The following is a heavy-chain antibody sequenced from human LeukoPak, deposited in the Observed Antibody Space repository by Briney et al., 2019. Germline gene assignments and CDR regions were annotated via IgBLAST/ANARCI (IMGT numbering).Heavy chain of an antibody. CDR1: GFTFSSCE. CDR2: ISNSGSTK. Sequence: PGGSLRLSCAASGFTFSSCEINWVRQTPGKGLEWVSYISNSGSTKYYADSVKGRFTTSRDNAKNSLFLQMNSLRAEDTAVYYCARENIRSGSYELDYWGQGILVTVSS. CDR3: ARENIRSGSYELDY. J-gene: IGHJ4*02. V-gene: IGHV3-48*03. D-gene: IGHD3-10*01.